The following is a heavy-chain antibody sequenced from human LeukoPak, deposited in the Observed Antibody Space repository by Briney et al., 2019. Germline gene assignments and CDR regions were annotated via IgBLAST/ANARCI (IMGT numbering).Heavy chain of an antibody. D-gene: IGHD6-19*01. Sequence: ASVKVSCKASGYTLTSYGISWVRQAPGQGLECMGWISAYNGNTNYAQKLQGRVTMTTDTSTSTAYMELRSLRSDDTAVYYCARGRNGRGSGHGLSYWGQGTLVTVSS. V-gene: IGHV1-18*01. CDR2: ISAYNGNT. CDR3: ARGRNGRGSGHGLSY. J-gene: IGHJ4*02. CDR1: GYTLTSYG.